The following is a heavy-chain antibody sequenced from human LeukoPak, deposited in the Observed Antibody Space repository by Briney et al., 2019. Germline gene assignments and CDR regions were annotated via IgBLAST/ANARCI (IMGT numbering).Heavy chain of an antibody. CDR3: ARGGGYCSGGSCYFDY. Sequence: GRSLRLSCAASGFTFSNYGMHWVRQAPGKGLEWVALIWYDGSNKYYTDSVKGRFTISRDNSKNTLYLQMNSLRAEDTAVYYCARGGGYCSGGSCYFDYWGQGTLVTVSS. CDR2: IWYDGSNK. D-gene: IGHD2-15*01. V-gene: IGHV3-33*01. J-gene: IGHJ4*02. CDR1: GFTFSNYG.